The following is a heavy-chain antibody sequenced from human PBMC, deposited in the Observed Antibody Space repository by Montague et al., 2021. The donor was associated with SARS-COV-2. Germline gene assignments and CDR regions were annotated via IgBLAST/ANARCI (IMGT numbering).Heavy chain of an antibody. CDR1: GGSFSTYS. V-gene: IGHV4-34*01. D-gene: IGHD3-10*01. CDR2: IHHGGST. Sequence: SETLSLTCAVHGGSFSTYSWNWIRQPPGKGLEWIGEIHHGGSTNYNPSLRSRVTISADTPKNQFSLKLTSVAAADTAVYYCARLGDGVVPSPILGVGPYYSYYYMDVWSKGTTVTVSS. J-gene: IGHJ6*03. CDR3: ARLGDGVVPSPILGVGPYYSYYYMDV.